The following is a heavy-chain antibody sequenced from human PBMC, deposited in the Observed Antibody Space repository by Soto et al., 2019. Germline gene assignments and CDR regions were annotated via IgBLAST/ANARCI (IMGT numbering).Heavy chain of an antibody. Sequence: GGSLRLSCAASGFTFSSYGMHWVRQAPGKGLEWVAVIWYDGSNKYYADSVEGRFTISRDNSKNTLYLQMNSLRAEDTAVYYCARDPLSSVVATLDYWGQGTLVTVS. J-gene: IGHJ4*02. V-gene: IGHV3-33*01. CDR3: ARDPLSSVVATLDY. D-gene: IGHD5-12*01. CDR1: GFTFSSYG. CDR2: IWYDGSNK.